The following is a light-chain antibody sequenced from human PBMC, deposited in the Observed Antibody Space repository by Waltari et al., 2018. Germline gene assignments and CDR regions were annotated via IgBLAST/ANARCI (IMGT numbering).Light chain of an antibody. V-gene: IGLV3-25*03. J-gene: IGLJ2*01. CDR1: ALPRQY. CDR2: KDT. Sequence: SYELTQPPSVSVSPGQKARITCSGDALPRQYSFWYQQRSGQAPVLVIYKDTERPSGIPERFSGSSSGTRVTLTISGVQAQDEADYYCQSTDNSGTYVVFGGGTKLTVL. CDR3: QSTDNSGTYVV.